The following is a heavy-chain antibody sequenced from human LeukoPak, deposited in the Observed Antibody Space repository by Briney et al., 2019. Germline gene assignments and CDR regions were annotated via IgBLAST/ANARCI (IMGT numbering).Heavy chain of an antibody. CDR1: GFSFSSYE. J-gene: IGHJ4*02. CDR3: ASKGGFDD. D-gene: IGHD2-15*01. Sequence: PGGSLRLSCAASGFSFSSYEMNWVRQAPGKGLEWVSYISSSGSAIFHADSVKGRFTISRDNAKNSLFLQMNSLRAEDTAFYYCASKGGFDDWGQGTLVTVSS. CDR2: ISSSGSAI. V-gene: IGHV3-48*03.